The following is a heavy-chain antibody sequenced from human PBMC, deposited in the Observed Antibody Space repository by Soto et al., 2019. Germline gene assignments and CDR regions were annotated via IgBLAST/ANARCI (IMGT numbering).Heavy chain of an antibody. J-gene: IGHJ4*02. Sequence: QVQLVETGGGVVQPGRSLRLSCAASGFTFSSYGMHWVRQAPGKGLERVEVIWYDGNNKYYADSVKGRFTISKDNSKNTRYLQMTSLRAEDAAVYYCARESWVLGPFDYWGQGTLVTVSS. D-gene: IGHD6-13*01. CDR1: GFTFSSYG. CDR3: ARESWVLGPFDY. CDR2: IWYDGNNK. V-gene: IGHV3-33*01.